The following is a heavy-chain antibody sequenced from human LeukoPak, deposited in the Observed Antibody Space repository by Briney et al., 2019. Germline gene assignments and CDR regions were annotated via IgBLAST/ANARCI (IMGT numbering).Heavy chain of an antibody. J-gene: IGHJ6*02. CDR3: ARGGSYVIFYYYYGMDV. D-gene: IGHD3-16*01. V-gene: IGHV3-7*01. Sequence: GGSLRLSCAASGFTFSSYWMSWVRQAPGKGLEWVANIKQDGSEKYYVDSVKGRFTISRDNAKNSLYLQMNSLRAEDTAVYYCARGGSYVIFYYYYGMDVWGQGTTVTVSS. CDR1: GFTFSSYW. CDR2: IKQDGSEK.